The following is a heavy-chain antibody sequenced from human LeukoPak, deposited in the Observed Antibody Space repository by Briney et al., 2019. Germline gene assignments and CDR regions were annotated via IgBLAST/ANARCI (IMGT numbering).Heavy chain of an antibody. J-gene: IGHJ3*02. CDR3: AKDSDIVVVPAAILYDAFDI. CDR1: GFTFSSYN. Sequence: GGSLRLSCAASGFTFSSYNMNWVRQAPGKGLEWVSYIGSSSSTIYYADSVKGRFTISRDNAKNSMYLQMNSLRAEDTAVYYCAKDSDIVVVPAAILYDAFDIWGQGTMVTVSS. V-gene: IGHV3-48*01. CDR2: IGSSSSTI. D-gene: IGHD2-2*02.